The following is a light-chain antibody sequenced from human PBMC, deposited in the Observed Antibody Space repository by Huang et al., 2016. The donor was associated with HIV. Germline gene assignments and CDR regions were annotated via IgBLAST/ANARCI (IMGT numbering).Light chain of an antibody. Sequence: EIVLTQSPGTLSLSPGARATLSCRDSQSVSSNYLAWYQQRPGQAPRLLVYGASSRATGIPDRFSGSGSGTDFTLTISRLEPEDFAVYFCQQYGSSPLTFGGGTKVEIK. V-gene: IGKV3-20*01. CDR1: QSVSSNY. J-gene: IGKJ4*01. CDR3: QQYGSSPLT. CDR2: GAS.